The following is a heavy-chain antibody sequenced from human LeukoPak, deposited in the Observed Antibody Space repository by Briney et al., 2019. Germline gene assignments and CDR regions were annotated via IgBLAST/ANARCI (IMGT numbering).Heavy chain of an antibody. CDR1: GFTFSGYA. CDR3: AKGRGYCTGGSCYSDY. V-gene: IGHV3-23*01. D-gene: IGHD2-15*01. J-gene: IGHJ4*02. Sequence: PGGSLRLSCAASGFTFSGYAMSWVRQAPGKGLEWVSAISGSGGSTYYADSVKGRFTISRDNSKNTLYLQMNSLRAEDTAVYYCAKGRGYCTGGSCYSDYWGQGTLVTVSS. CDR2: ISGSGGST.